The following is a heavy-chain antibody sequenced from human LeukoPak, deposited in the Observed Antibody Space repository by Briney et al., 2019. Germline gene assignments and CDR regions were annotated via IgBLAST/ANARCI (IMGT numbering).Heavy chain of an antibody. CDR2: INSDGGSI. Sequence: GGSLRLSCAASGFTFSSFWMHWVRQAPGKGLVWVSRINSDGGSISYADSVKGRFTISRDNAKNTLYLQMISLRAEDTAVYYCARDPYGSSWYDLWGQGTPVTVSS. CDR3: ARDPYGSSWYDL. CDR1: GFTFSSFW. J-gene: IGHJ5*02. D-gene: IGHD6-13*01. V-gene: IGHV3-74*01.